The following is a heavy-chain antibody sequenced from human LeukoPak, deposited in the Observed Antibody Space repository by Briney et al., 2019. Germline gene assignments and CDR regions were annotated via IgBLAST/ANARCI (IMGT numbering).Heavy chain of an antibody. D-gene: IGHD4-23*01. CDR2: ITGDSAYI. J-gene: IGHJ5*02. V-gene: IGHV3-21*01. CDR1: GFTFSTYA. Sequence: GGSLRLSCAASGFTFSTYAMNWVRQAPGEGLKWVSCITGDSAYIYYADSVKGRFTISRDNAKNSLYLQMNSLRAEDTAVYYCARDVTYHGGDWFDPWGQGTLVTVSS. CDR3: ARDVTYHGGDWFDP.